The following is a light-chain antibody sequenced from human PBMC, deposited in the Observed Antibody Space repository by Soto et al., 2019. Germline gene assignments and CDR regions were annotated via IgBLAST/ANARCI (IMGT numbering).Light chain of an antibody. CDR1: QSISSY. V-gene: IGKV3-11*01. Sequence: EIVLTQSPATLSLSPGERATLSCRASQSISSYLAWYQQKPGQDPRILIYDASNRATGIPARFRGSESGTDFTLTNSSLEPEDFAVYYCQQRSNWPPTFGQGTKVEIK. J-gene: IGKJ1*01. CDR2: DAS. CDR3: QQRSNWPPT.